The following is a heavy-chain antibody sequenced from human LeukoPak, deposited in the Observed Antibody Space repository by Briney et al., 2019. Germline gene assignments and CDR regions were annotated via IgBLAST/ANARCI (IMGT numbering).Heavy chain of an antibody. D-gene: IGHD1-26*01. V-gene: IGHV3-7*01. Sequence: GRSLRLSCAASGFTFSAAWMSWVRQAPGKGLEWVANIKQDGSEKYYVDSVKGRFTISRDNAKNSLYLQMNSLRAEDTAVYYCARERVGATGYFDYWGQGTLVTVSS. CDR2: IKQDGSEK. J-gene: IGHJ4*02. CDR1: GFTFSAAW. CDR3: ARERVGATGYFDY.